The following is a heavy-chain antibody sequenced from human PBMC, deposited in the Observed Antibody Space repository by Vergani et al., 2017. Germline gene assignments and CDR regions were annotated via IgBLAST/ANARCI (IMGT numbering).Heavy chain of an antibody. J-gene: IGHJ6*02. CDR2: IYSTGST. CDR3: ARVMYRDEASTSYRIEGMDI. D-gene: IGHD3-16*02. Sequence: QVQLEESGPGLVKPSETLSLTCTVSGGPFNTYYWSWIRQSPGKGLEWIGYIYSTGSTNYNPSLNSRVTMSVHTSKNQFSLKLRSVTAADAAVYFCARVMYRDEASTSYRIEGMDIWGQGTTVTISS. CDR1: GGPFNTYY. V-gene: IGHV4-59*13.